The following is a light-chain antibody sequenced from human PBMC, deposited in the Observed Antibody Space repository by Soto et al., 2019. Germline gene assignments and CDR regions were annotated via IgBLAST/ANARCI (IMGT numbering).Light chain of an antibody. Sequence: QSVLTQPASVSGSPGQSINISCTGTSSDVGGYNYVSWYQQHPGKAPKLMIYGVNNRPSGVSNRFSGSKSGNTASLTISGLQTEDDADYYCSSYTSISTYVFGTGTKVTVL. J-gene: IGLJ1*01. V-gene: IGLV2-14*03. CDR1: SSDVGGYNY. CDR3: SSYTSISTYV. CDR2: GVN.